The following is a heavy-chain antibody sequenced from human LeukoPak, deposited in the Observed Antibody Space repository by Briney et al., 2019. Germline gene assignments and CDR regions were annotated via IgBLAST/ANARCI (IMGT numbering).Heavy chain of an antibody. V-gene: IGHV3-23*01. J-gene: IGHJ4*02. D-gene: IGHD1-26*01. CDR3: AKDSGSYRKYYFDY. Sequence: GGSLRLSCAASGFTFSNYAMSWVRQAPGKGLEWVSTISGSGDRTYYADSVKGRFTISRDNPKNTLYLQMNSLRGEDTAVYYCAKDSGSYRKYYFDYWGQGTLVTVSS. CDR2: ISGSGDRT. CDR1: GFTFSNYA.